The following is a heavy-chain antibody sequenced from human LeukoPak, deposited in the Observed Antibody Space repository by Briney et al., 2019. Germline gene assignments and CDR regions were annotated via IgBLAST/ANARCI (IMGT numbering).Heavy chain of an antibody. Sequence: SETLSLTCAVYGGSFSGYYWSWIRQPPGKGLEWVGEINHSGSTNYNPSLKSRVTISVDTSKNQFSLKLSSVTAADTAVYYCARGRGITMVRGLDYWGQGTLVTVSS. D-gene: IGHD3-10*01. CDR2: INHSGST. CDR1: GGSFSGYY. V-gene: IGHV4-34*01. CDR3: ARGRGITMVRGLDY. J-gene: IGHJ4*02.